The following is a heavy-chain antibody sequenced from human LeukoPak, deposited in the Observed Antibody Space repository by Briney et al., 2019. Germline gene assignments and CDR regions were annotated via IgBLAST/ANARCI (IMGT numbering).Heavy chain of an antibody. J-gene: IGHJ6*02. Sequence: ASVKVSCKASGYTFTSYGISWVRQAPGQGLEWMGWISAYNGNTNYAQKFQGRVTMTRNTSISTAYMELSSLRSEDTAVYYCARGGAYYYGSGSYVYYYYGMDVWGQGTTVTVSS. CDR3: ARGGAYYYGSGSYVYYYYGMDV. V-gene: IGHV1-18*01. CDR2: ISAYNGNT. CDR1: GYTFTSYG. D-gene: IGHD3-10*01.